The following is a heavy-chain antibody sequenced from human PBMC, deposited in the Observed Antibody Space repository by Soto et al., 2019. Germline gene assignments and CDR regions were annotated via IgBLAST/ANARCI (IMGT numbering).Heavy chain of an antibody. J-gene: IGHJ4*02. D-gene: IGHD3-3*01. V-gene: IGHV3-66*01. CDR1: GFTVTNYF. Sequence: EVQLVESGGGLVQPGGSLRLSCAASGFTVTNYFMTWVRQAPGKGLEWVSVISNGGGAYYADSVEGRFTSFRDNSENTLYRHMNARRADDTAVYYCARDELGGDYDFWHGGQGTLVTVSS. CDR2: ISNGGGA. CDR3: ARDELGGDYDFWH.